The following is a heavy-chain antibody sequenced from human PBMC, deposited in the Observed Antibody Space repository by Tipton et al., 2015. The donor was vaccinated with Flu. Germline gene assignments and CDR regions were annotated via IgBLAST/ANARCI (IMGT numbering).Heavy chain of an antibody. J-gene: IGHJ4*02. CDR2: IYYSGST. Sequence: TLSLTCSVSGGSISSDAYFWNWIRQHPGKGLEWIGYIYYSGSTYYNPSLKSRVTISADTSKNQFSLKLSSVTAADTAVYYCARGYGTFDYWGQGTLVTVTS. V-gene: IGHV4-31*03. D-gene: IGHD1-14*01. CDR1: GGSISSDAYF. CDR3: ARGYGTFDY.